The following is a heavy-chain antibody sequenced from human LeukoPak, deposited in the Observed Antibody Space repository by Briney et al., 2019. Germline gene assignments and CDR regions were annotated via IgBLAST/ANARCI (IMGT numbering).Heavy chain of an antibody. J-gene: IGHJ4*01. CDR3: ASGRHDFVH. D-gene: IGHD3-16*01. Sequence: GGSLRLSCAASGFAFSTYWMTWVWQAPGKGLEWVANINLDGNEVHYVDSLKDRFAISRDNARNSLYLQMNSLRAEDTAVYYCASGRHDFVHWGHGTLVTVSS. CDR2: INLDGNEV. V-gene: IGHV3-7*01. CDR1: GFAFSTYW.